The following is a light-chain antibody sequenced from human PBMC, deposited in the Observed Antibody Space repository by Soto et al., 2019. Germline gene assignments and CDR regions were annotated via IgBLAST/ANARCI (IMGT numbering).Light chain of an antibody. CDR3: SSYTSSSTRV. CDR1: SSDVGGYNY. CDR2: DVS. V-gene: IGLV2-14*01. Sequence: QSALTQPASVSGSSGQSITISCTGTSSDVGGYNYVSWYQQHPGKAPKVMIYDVSNRPSGVSNRFSGSKSGNTASLTISGLQAEDEADYYCSSYTSSSTRVFGGGTKVTVL. J-gene: IGLJ2*01.